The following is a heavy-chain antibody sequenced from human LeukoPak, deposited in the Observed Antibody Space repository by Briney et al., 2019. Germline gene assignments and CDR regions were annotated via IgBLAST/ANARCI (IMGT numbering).Heavy chain of an antibody. Sequence: GGSLRLSCAASGFTVSSNYMSWVRQAPGKGLEWVSVIYSGGSTYYADSVKGRFTISRDNSKNTLYLQMNSLRAEDTAVYYCARDPSTRKVVVVAGRGSYYYGMDVWGQGTTVTVSS. D-gene: IGHD2-15*01. CDR3: ARDPSTRKVVVVAGRGSYYYGMDV. J-gene: IGHJ6*02. V-gene: IGHV3-53*05. CDR2: IYSGGST. CDR1: GFTVSSNY.